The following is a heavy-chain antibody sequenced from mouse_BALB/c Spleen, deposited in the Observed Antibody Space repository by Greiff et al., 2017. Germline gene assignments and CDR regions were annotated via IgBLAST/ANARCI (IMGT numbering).Heavy chain of an antibody. CDR2: IWSGGST. J-gene: IGHJ1*01. Sequence: VQLQQSGPGLVAPSQSLSITCTVSGFSLTSYGVHWVRQSPGKGLEWLGVIWSGGSTDYNAAFISRLSISKDNSKSQVFFKMNSLQANDTAIYYCARYYGSPYWYFDVWGAGTTVTVAS. CDR3: ARYYGSPYWYFDV. V-gene: IGHV2-2*02. CDR1: GFSLTSYG. D-gene: IGHD1-1*01.